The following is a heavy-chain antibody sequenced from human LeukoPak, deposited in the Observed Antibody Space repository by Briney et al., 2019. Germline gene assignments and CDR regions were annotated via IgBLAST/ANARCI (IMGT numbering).Heavy chain of an antibody. CDR2: IYYSGST. J-gene: IGHJ4*02. CDR1: GGSISSGGYY. D-gene: IGHD5-18*01. Sequence: SQTLSLTCTVSGGSISSGGYYWSWIRQHPGKGLEWIGYIYYSGSTYYNPSLKSRVTISVDTSKNQFSLKLSSVTAADTAVYYCARVQLWPQYYFDYWGQGDLVTVSS. CDR3: ARVQLWPQYYFDY. V-gene: IGHV4-31*03.